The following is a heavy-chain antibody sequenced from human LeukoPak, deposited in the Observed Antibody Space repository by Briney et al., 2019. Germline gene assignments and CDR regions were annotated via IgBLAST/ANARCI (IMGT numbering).Heavy chain of an antibody. CDR3: ARAVGVLGDYYYYMDV. CDR1: GFTFSNYD. J-gene: IGHJ6*03. D-gene: IGHD3-16*01. CDR2: IDTDSTYI. V-gene: IGHV3-21*01. Sequence: KPGGSLRLSCAASGFTFSNYDMNWVRQSPGKGLEWVSSIDTDSTYIHYADSVKGRFTISRDNAKNSLYLQMNSLRAEDTAVYYCARAVGVLGDYYYYMDVWGKGTTVTVSS.